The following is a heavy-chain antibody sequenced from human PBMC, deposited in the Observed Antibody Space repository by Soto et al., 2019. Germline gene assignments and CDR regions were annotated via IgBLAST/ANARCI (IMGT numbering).Heavy chain of an antibody. J-gene: IGHJ3*02. CDR1: GFTFSSYG. CDR3: ARDALGSWEGAFDI. D-gene: IGHD1-26*01. Sequence: QVQLVESGGGVVQPGRSLRLSCAASGFTFSSYGMHWVRQAPGKGLEWVAVIWYDGSNKYYADSVKGRFTISRDNSKNTLYLQMTSLRAEDTAVYYCARDALGSWEGAFDIWGQGTMVTVSS. V-gene: IGHV3-33*01. CDR2: IWYDGSNK.